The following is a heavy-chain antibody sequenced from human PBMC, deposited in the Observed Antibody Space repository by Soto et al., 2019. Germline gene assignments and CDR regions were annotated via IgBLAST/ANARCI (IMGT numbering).Heavy chain of an antibody. CDR2: ISRNGDRT. D-gene: IGHD3-3*01. V-gene: IGHV3-23*01. CDR1: GFTFWNDA. J-gene: IGHJ6*02. Sequence: EVQLLESGGGLGQPGGSLRLSCEASGFTFWNDAMTWVRQAPGKGPEWVSSISRNGDRTYYVDVVKGRFIISRDNSETTLFLQMDSLRAEAAAIYYCVKDWSGEKCPCMDVWGQGTTVTVSS. CDR3: VKDWSGEKCPCMDV.